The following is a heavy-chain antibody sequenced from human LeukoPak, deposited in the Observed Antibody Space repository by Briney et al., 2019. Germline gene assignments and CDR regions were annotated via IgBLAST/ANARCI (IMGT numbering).Heavy chain of an antibody. J-gene: IGHJ4*02. CDR3: ARLRGNYFPDY. D-gene: IGHD4-11*01. Sequence: SQTLSLTCTVSGDSISGYYWTWIRRPPGKGLEGIGYIYYIRSTNYNPSLKSRLTISVDTSKNQFSLKLSSVTAADTAVYYCARLRGNYFPDYWGQGALVTVSS. V-gene: IGHV4-59*01. CDR1: GDSISGYY. CDR2: IYYIRST.